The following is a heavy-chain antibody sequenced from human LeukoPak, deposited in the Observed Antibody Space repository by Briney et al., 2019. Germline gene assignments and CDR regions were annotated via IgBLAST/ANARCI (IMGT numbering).Heavy chain of an antibody. CDR1: GFTFSSYA. D-gene: IGHD3-10*01. CDR3: AKVLLWFGESEYYFDY. CDR2: ISGSGGST. J-gene: IGHJ4*02. Sequence: PGGSLRLSCAASGFTFSSYAMSWVRQAPGKGLEWVSAISGSGGSTYYADSVKGWFTISRDNSKNTLYLQMNSLRAEDTAVYYCAKVLLWFGESEYYFDYWGQGTLVTVSS. V-gene: IGHV3-23*01.